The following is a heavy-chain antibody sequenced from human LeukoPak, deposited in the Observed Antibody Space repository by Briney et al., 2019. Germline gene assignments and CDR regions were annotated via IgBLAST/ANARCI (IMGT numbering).Heavy chain of an antibody. J-gene: IGHJ4*02. D-gene: IGHD3-22*01. CDR1: GFTSTNYW. Sequence: GESLKISCKGSGFTSTNYWIAWVRQVPGKDLEWMGIIYARDHDTRYSPSFQGQVTISADKSISTAYLQWSSLKASDTAMYYCARVHYYETSDWGNYFDYWGQGTLVTVSS. CDR2: IYARDHDT. V-gene: IGHV5-51*01. CDR3: ARVHYYETSDWGNYFDY.